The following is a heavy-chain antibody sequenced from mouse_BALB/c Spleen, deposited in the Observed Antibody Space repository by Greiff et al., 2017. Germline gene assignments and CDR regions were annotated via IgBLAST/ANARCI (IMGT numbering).Heavy chain of an antibody. Sequence: EVQLQESGGGLVKPGGSLKLSCAASGFTFSSYTMSWVRQTPEKRLEWVATISSGGSYTYYPDSVKGRFTISRDNAKNTLYLQMSSLKSEDTAMYYCTRDDYDWFAYWGQGTLVTVSA. J-gene: IGHJ3*01. CDR2: ISSGGSYT. D-gene: IGHD2-4*01. CDR1: GFTFSSYT. CDR3: TRDDYDWFAY. V-gene: IGHV5-6-4*01.